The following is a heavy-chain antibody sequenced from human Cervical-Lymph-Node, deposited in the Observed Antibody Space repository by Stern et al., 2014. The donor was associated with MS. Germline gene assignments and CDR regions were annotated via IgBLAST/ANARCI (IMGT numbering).Heavy chain of an antibody. D-gene: IGHD1-26*01. V-gene: IGHV1-18*04. CDR1: GYTFTSYG. Sequence: VQLLESGAEVKKPGASVKVSCKASGYTFTSYGISWGRQAPGQGLEWMGWISAYNGNTNYAQKLQGRVTMTTDTSTSTAYMELRSLRSDDTAVHYCARDLKSSPGVGATAYYWGQGTLVTVSS. CDR2: ISAYNGNT. CDR3: ARDLKSSPGVGATAYY. J-gene: IGHJ4*02.